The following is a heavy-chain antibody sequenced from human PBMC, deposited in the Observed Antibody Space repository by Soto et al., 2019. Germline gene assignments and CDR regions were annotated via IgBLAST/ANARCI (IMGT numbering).Heavy chain of an antibody. V-gene: IGHV4-30-4*01. Sequence: QVQLQESGPGLVKPSQTLSLTCTVSGGSISSGDYYWSWIRQPPGKGLEWIGYIYYSGSTYYNPSLKSRVTISVDTSKNQFSLKLSSVTAADTAVYYCAREVRSSSWYVNAPAYYYYGMDVWGQGTTVTVSS. CDR3: AREVRSSSWYVNAPAYYYYGMDV. CDR2: IYYSGST. CDR1: GGSISSGDYY. J-gene: IGHJ6*02. D-gene: IGHD6-13*01.